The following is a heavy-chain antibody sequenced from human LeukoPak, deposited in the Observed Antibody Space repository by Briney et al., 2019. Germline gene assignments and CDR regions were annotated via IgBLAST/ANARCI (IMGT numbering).Heavy chain of an antibody. J-gene: IGHJ4*02. D-gene: IGHD2-2*01. CDR2: ISSDGSNE. Sequence: PGRSLRLSCAASGFTFSIYAMNWVRQAPGKGLEWVTVISSDGSNEYYADSVKGRFTISRDNSKNTLYLQMNSLRGEDTAVYYCARVRGGSTTSDFDYWGQGTLVTVSS. V-gene: IGHV3-30*03. CDR3: ARVRGGSTTSDFDY. CDR1: GFTFSIYA.